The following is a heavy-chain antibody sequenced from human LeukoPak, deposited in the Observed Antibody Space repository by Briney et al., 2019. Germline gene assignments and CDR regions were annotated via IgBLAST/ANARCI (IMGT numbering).Heavy chain of an antibody. J-gene: IGHJ6*03. CDR3: ARDPGEVIADYYYYMDV. V-gene: IGHV1-69*13. CDR1: GGTSSSYA. CDR2: IIPIFGTA. Sequence: SVKVSCKASGGTSSSYAISWVRQAPGQGLEWMGGIIPIFGTANYAQKFQGRVTITADESTSTAYMELSSLRSEDTAVYYCARDPGEVIADYYYYMDVWGKGTTVTVSS. D-gene: IGHD2-21*01.